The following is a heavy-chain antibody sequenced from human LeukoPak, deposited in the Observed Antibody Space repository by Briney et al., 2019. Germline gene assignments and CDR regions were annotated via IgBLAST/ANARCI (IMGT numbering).Heavy chain of an antibody. CDR3: ARMTTGHDF. V-gene: IGHV4-59*12. CDR1: GGSISSYY. CDR2: VNHSGYT. D-gene: IGHD4-17*01. Sequence: SETLSLTCTVSGGSISSYYWSWIRQPAGKGLEWIGEVNHSGYTNDNPSLKSRVTISVDTSKNQFSLRLRSVTAADTGVYFCARMTTGHDFWGQGTLVTVSS. J-gene: IGHJ4*02.